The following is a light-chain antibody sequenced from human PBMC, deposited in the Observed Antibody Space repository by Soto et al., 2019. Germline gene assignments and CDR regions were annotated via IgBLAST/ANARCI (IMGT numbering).Light chain of an antibody. J-gene: IGKJ1*01. Sequence: EIVMPQSPATMSVSPGASSPLSGRASQSFSSSSLAWYQQKPGQAPRLLIYGASSRATGIPDRFSGSGSGTDFTLTISRLEPEDFAVYYCQQYNNWPWTFGQGNKVDIK. CDR2: GAS. CDR3: QQYNNWPWT. CDR1: QSFSSSS. V-gene: IGKV3D-20*02.